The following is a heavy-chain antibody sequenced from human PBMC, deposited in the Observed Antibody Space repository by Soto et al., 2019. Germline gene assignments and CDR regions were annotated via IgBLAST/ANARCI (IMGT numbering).Heavy chain of an antibody. CDR1: GYTFTNYG. Sequence: QVQLLVQSGSEVKKPGASVKVSCQASGYTFTNYGISWVRQAPGQGLEWMGWVSGYNGNTNYAQKLRGRVTMTTDTSTSTAYMELSSLRSEDTAVYYCARGRGYSGDDHYYYFDMDVWGQGTTVTVSS. V-gene: IGHV1-18*04. CDR2: VSGYNGNT. J-gene: IGHJ6*02. CDR3: ARGRGYSGDDHYYYFDMDV. D-gene: IGHD5-12*01.